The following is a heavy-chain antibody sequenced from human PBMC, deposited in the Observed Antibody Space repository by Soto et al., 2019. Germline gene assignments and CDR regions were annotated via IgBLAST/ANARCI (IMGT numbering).Heavy chain of an antibody. CDR2: ISSSSSYI. CDR1: GFTFSSYS. Sequence: PGGSLRLSCAASGFTFSSYSMNWVRQAPGKGLEWVSSISSSSSYIYYADSVKGRFTISRDNAKNSLYLQMNSLRAEDTAVYYCARDGINVDTAMDGPGNYYYYGMDVWGQGTTVTVSS. J-gene: IGHJ6*02. CDR3: ARDGINVDTAMDGPGNYYYYGMDV. D-gene: IGHD5-18*01. V-gene: IGHV3-21*01.